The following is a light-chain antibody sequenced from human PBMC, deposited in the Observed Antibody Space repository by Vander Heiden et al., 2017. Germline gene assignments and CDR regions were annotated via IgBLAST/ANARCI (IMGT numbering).Light chain of an antibody. CDR2: WGS. CDR3: MQALQTPYT. CDR1: QSLLHRNGYNY. Sequence: DIVVTQSPLSLPVTPGEPASIPCRSSQSLLHRNGYNYFHWFLQKPGQSPQLLIYWGSNRASGVPDRFSGSGSGRDFTLQISRVEAEDFGVYYCMQALQTPYTFGQGTKLVIK. J-gene: IGKJ2*01. V-gene: IGKV2-28*01.